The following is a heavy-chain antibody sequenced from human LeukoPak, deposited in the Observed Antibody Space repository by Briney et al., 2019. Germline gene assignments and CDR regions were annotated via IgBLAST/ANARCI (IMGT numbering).Heavy chain of an antibody. J-gene: IGHJ4*02. CDR3: ARAGYYDSSGYYLGGGVDY. CDR2: ISSSGSTI. D-gene: IGHD3-22*01. V-gene: IGHV3-11*01. CDR1: GFTFSDYY. Sequence: GGSLRLSCAASGFTFSDYYMSWIRQAPGKGLEWVPYISSSGSTIYYADSVKGRFTISRDNAKNSLYLQMNSLRAEDTAVYYCARAGYYDSSGYYLGGGVDYWGQGTLVTVSS.